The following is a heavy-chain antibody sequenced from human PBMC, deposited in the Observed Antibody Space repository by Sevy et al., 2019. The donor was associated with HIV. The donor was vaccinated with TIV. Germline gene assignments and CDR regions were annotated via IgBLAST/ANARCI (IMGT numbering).Heavy chain of an antibody. CDR3: AREDSSTWCFHF. Sequence: TLSLTCTVSGGSISGSYWSWIRQSAGKGLEWIGRIYPSGNTNYNPSLKSRVTMSVDTSKNHFSLKLTSVTAADTAAYYCAREDSSTWCFHFWGQGTLVTVSS. J-gene: IGHJ4*02. V-gene: IGHV4-4*07. CDR1: GGSISGSY. D-gene: IGHD6-13*01. CDR2: IYPSGNT.